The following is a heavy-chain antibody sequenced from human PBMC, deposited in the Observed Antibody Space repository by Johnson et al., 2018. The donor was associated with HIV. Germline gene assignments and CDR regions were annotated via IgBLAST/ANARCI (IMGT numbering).Heavy chain of an antibody. Sequence: VQPVESGGGLIQPGGSLRLSCAASGLTVSSNYLSWVTQAPAKGLEWVSRIKSDGRSTNYADSVKGRFTISRDNAKNTLYLQMNSLRAEDTAVYYCVRGLDIWGQGTEVTVSS. V-gene: IGHV3-74*02. CDR1: GLTVSSNY. J-gene: IGHJ3*02. CDR2: IKSDGRST. CDR3: VRGLDI.